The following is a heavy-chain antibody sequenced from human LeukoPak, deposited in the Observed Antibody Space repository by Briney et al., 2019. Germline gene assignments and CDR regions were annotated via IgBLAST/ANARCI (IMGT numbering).Heavy chain of an antibody. J-gene: IGHJ4*02. V-gene: IGHV1-2*02. D-gene: IGHD3-9*01. Sequence: ASVKVSCKASGYTFTGYYMHWVRQAPGQGLEWMGWINPNSGGTNYAQKFQGRVTMTRDTSISTAYMELSRLRSDDTAVYYCARGDIYYDILTGYFPREFDYWGQGTLVTVSS. CDR2: INPNSGGT. CDR1: GYTFTGYY. CDR3: ARGDIYYDILTGYFPREFDY.